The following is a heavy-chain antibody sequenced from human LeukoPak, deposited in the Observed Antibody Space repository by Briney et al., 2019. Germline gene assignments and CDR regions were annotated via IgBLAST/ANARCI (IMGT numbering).Heavy chain of an antibody. D-gene: IGHD1-26*01. CDR2: IYYSGST. CDR3: ARHLLVGAFDAFDI. Sequence: PSETLSLTCTVSGGSISSYYWSWIRQPPGKGLEWIGYIYYSGSTNYNPSLKSRVTISVDTSKNQFSLKLSSVTAADTAVYYCARHLLVGAFDAFDIWGQGTMVTVSS. V-gene: IGHV4-59*08. J-gene: IGHJ3*02. CDR1: GGSISSYY.